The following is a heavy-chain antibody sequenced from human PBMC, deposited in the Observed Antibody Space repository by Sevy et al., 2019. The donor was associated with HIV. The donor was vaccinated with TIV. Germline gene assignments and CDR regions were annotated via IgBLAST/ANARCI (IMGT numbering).Heavy chain of an antibody. CDR3: AREGGVGVDAFDI. V-gene: IGHV1-3*01. CDR2: INAGNGNT. D-gene: IGHD1-26*01. Sequence: ASVKVSCKASGYTFTSYAMHWVRQAPGQRLEWRGWINAGNGNTKYSQKFQGGVTITSDTSASTAYMELSSLRCEDTAVYYCAREGGVGVDAFDIWGQGTMVTVSS. CDR1: GYTFTSYA. J-gene: IGHJ3*02.